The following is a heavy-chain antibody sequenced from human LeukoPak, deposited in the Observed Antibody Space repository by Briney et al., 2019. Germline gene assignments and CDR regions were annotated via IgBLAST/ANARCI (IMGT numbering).Heavy chain of an antibody. CDR2: IWYDGSNK. D-gene: IGHD5-18*01. CDR3: ATGGYSYGYQGFDY. J-gene: IGHJ4*02. V-gene: IGHV3-33*01. CDR1: GFTFSSYG. Sequence: GGSLRLSCAASGFTFSSYGMHWVRQAPGKGLEWVAVIWYDGSNKYYADSVKGRFTISRDNSKNTLYLQMNSLRAEDTAVYYCATGGYSYGYQGFDYWGQGTLVTVSS.